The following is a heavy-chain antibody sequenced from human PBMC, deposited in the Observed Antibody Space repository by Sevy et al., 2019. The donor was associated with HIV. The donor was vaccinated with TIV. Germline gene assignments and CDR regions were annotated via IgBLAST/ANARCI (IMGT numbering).Heavy chain of an antibody. V-gene: IGHV3-23*01. D-gene: IGHD3-22*01. J-gene: IGHJ4*02. CDR3: ANPRKPYDSSGIDY. Sequence: GGSLRLSCAASGFTFSSYAMSWVRQAPGKGLEWVSAISGSGGSTYYANSVKGRFTISRDNSKNTLYLQMNSLRAEATDVYYCANPRKPYDSSGIDYWGQGTLVTVSS. CDR1: GFTFSSYA. CDR2: ISGSGGST.